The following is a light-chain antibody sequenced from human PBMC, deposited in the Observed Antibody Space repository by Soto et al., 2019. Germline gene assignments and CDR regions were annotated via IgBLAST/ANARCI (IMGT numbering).Light chain of an antibody. Sequence: EILLTHYPATLSVSPGERATLSCRASQSVSSNLAWYQQKPGQAPRLLIYGASSRATGIPDRFSGSGSGTDFTLTISSLEPEDFAVYYCQQYGSSRTFGQGTRWIS. J-gene: IGKJ1*01. CDR1: QSVSSN. V-gene: IGKV3-20*01. CDR3: QQYGSSRT. CDR2: GAS.